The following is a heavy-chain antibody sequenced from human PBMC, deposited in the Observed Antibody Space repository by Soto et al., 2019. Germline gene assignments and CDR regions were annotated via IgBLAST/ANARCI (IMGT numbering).Heavy chain of an antibody. CDR2: IIPMFGTT. Sequence: QVQLVQSGAEVKRPGSSVKVSCKASGGTFSSYVFDWVRQTPGQGLEWMGRIIPMFGTTDYAQKFQGRVTISADESTTTAYIDLSSLRSDDTAVYYCAREALGATWDYWGQGTLVTVSS. CDR3: AREALGATWDY. J-gene: IGHJ4*02. D-gene: IGHD1-26*01. CDR1: GGTFSSYV. V-gene: IGHV1-69*13.